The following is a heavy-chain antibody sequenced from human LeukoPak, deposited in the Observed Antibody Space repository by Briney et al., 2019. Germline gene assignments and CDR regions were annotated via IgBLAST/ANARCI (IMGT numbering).Heavy chain of an antibody. Sequence: GGSLRLSCAASGFTFSRYGMHWVRQAPGKGLEWVAVISYDGSNKYYADSVKGRFTISRDNSKNTLYLQMNSLRAEDTAVYYCAKGLGDDWFDPWGQGTLVTVSS. V-gene: IGHV3-30*18. CDR3: AKGLGDDWFDP. J-gene: IGHJ5*02. CDR2: ISYDGSNK. CDR1: GFTFSRYG. D-gene: IGHD4-17*01.